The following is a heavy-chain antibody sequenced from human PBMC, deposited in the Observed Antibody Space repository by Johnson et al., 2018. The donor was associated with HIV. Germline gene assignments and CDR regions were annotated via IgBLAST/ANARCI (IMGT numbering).Heavy chain of an antibody. V-gene: IGHV3-23*04. CDR3: ARDDDAFDI. J-gene: IGHJ3*02. CDR1: GFSFSNYA. Sequence: VQLVESGGGLVQPGGSLRLSCAASGFSFSNYAMSWVRQAPGKGLEWVSVISGSGGGTYYADSVKGRFTISRDNSKNTLYLQMNSLRAEDTAVYYCARDDDAFDIWGQGTMVTVSS. CDR2: ISGSGGGT.